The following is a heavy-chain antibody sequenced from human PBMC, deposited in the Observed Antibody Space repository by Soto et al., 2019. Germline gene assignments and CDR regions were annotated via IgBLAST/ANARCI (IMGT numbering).Heavy chain of an antibody. J-gene: IGHJ5*02. CDR2: IYYSGST. V-gene: IGHV4-59*04. Sequence: SETLSLTCTVSGGSISSYYWSWIRQPPGKGLEWIGYIYYSGSTYYNPSLKSRVTISVDTSKNQFSLKLSSVTAADTAVYYCARQRNTMVRGVIYNWFDPWGQGTLVTVSS. CDR1: GGSISSYY. CDR3: ARQRNTMVRGVIYNWFDP. D-gene: IGHD3-10*01.